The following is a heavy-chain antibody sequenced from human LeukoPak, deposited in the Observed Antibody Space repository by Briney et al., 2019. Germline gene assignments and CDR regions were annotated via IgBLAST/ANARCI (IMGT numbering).Heavy chain of an antibody. CDR2: INFDGSAK. V-gene: IGHV3-30*02. CDR1: GFTFSTDG. D-gene: IGHD1-26*01. Sequence: GGSLKLSCAASGFTFSTDGIHWVRQAPGKRPECVANINFDGSAKYYADSLKGRFTISRDNSKNTLYLEMNSLRVEDTAVYYCAKGVSGNSFYLDYWGQGTLVTVSS. J-gene: IGHJ4*02. CDR3: AKGVSGNSFYLDY.